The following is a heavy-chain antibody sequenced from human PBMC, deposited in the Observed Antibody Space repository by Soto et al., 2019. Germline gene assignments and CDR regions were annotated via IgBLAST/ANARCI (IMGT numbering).Heavy chain of an antibody. J-gene: IGHJ4*02. Sequence: SETLSLTCAVSGGSISSSNWWSWVRQPPGKGLEWIGEIYHSGSTNYNPSLKSRVTISVDKSKNQFSLKLSSVTAADTAVYYCARGEGPAYYDILTGYRNRLYYFDYWGQGTLVTVSS. CDR1: GGSISSSNW. V-gene: IGHV4-4*02. CDR3: ARGEGPAYYDILTGYRNRLYYFDY. D-gene: IGHD3-9*01. CDR2: IYHSGST.